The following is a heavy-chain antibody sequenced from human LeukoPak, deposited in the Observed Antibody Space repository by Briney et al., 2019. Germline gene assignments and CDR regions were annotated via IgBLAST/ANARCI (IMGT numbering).Heavy chain of an antibody. J-gene: IGHJ3*01. CDR2: INSGGAP. CDR1: GFTFSNYA. D-gene: IGHD4-17*01. Sequence: GGSLRLSCAASGFTFSNYAVMWVRQAPGQGLEWVSAINSGGAPRYADSVKGRFTISRDNSKNMLYLQMNSLRAEDTAQYFCARDPDGDYIGAFEFWGQGTGVTVSS. V-gene: IGHV3-23*01. CDR3: ARDPDGDYIGAFEF.